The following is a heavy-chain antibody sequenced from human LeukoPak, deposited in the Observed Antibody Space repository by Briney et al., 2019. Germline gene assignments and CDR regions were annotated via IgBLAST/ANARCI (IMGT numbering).Heavy chain of an antibody. CDR2: ISGSGGST. V-gene: IGHV3-23*01. CDR1: GFTFSSYA. CDR3: AKGFGEFPYYYYGMDV. Sequence: PGGSLRPSRAASGFTFSSYAMSWVRQAPGKGLEWVSAISGSGGSTYYADSVKGRFTISRDNSKNTLYLQMNSLRAEDTAVYYCAKGFGEFPYYYYGMDVWGQGTTVTVSS. D-gene: IGHD3-10*01. J-gene: IGHJ6*02.